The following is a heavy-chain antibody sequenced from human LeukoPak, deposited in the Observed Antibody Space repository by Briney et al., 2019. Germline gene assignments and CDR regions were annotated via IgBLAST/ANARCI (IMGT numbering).Heavy chain of an antibody. D-gene: IGHD3-22*01. CDR2: TSYHGRDK. CDR3: TKERGGGGRRINLMVGGYGP. J-gene: IGHJ5*02. Sequence: GGSLRLSCAASGFTFSSYGMHWVRQAPGKGLEWVAATSYHGRDKHCADAVSGRFTISRDNSKNTLHLEMNSLRTDDTAVYYCTKERGGGGRRINLMVGGYGPWGQGTQVTVSS. V-gene: IGHV3-30*18. CDR1: GFTFSSYG.